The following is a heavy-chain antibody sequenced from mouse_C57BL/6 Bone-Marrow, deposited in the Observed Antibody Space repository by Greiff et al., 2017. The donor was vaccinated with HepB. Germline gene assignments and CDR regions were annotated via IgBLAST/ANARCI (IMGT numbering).Heavy chain of an antibody. V-gene: IGHV3-6*01. Sequence: ESGPGLVKPSQSLSLTCSVPGYSITSGYYWNWIRQFPGNKLEWMGYISYNGSNNYNPSLKNRISITRDKSKNQFFLKLNSVTTEDTATYYCARGLIYDGYYVDYWGQGTTLTVSS. D-gene: IGHD2-3*01. CDR2: ISYNGSN. J-gene: IGHJ2*01. CDR3: ARGLIYDGYYVDY. CDR1: GYSITSGYY.